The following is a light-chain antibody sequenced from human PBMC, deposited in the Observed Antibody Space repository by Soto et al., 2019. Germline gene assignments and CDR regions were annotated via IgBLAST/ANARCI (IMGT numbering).Light chain of an antibody. V-gene: IGLV2-14*01. CDR1: SSDVGAYNY. CDR2: EVS. J-gene: IGLJ1*01. CDR3: SSYTSSSTYV. Sequence: QSALTQPASVSGSPGQSITISCTGTSSDVGAYNYVSWYQQHPGNAPKLMIFEVSNQPSGVSNRFSGSKSGNTASLTISGLQAEDEADYYCSSYTSSSTYVFGTGTKLTVL.